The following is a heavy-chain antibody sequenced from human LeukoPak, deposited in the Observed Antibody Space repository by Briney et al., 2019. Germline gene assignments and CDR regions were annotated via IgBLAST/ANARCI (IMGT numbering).Heavy chain of an antibody. CDR1: GGSISSGGYY. J-gene: IGHJ4*02. Sequence: SETLSLTCTVSGGSISSGGYYWSWIRQHPGKGLEWIGYIYYSGSTYYNPSLKSRVTISVDTSKNQFSLKLSSVTAADTAVYYCAREGSCSTTSCYKDYWGQGTLVTVSS. D-gene: IGHD2-2*02. CDR3: AREGSCSTTSCYKDY. CDR2: IYYSGST. V-gene: IGHV4-31*03.